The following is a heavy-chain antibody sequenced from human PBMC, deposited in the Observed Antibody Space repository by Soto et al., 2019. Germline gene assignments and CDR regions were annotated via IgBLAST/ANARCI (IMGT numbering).Heavy chain of an antibody. V-gene: IGHV3-30-3*01. CDR2: ISYDGSNK. CDR3: ARDGVYYDSSGYYSDYYYGMDV. CDR1: GFTFSSYA. Sequence: GGSLRLSCAASGFTFSSYAMHWVRQAPGKGLEWVAVISYDGSNKYYADPVKGRFTISRDNSKNTLYLQMNSLRAEDTAVYYCARDGVYYDSSGYYSDYYYGMDVWGQGTTVTVSS. D-gene: IGHD3-22*01. J-gene: IGHJ6*02.